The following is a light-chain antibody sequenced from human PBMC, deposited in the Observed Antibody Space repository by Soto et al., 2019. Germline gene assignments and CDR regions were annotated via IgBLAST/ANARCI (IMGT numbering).Light chain of an antibody. CDR3: QQYNNWPAIT. CDR2: GTS. CDR1: QSVRSN. Sequence: EIVRTQSPATLSVSPGERATLSCRASQSVRSNLAWYHQKPGQAPRLLIYGTSTRATGIPARFSGSGSGTEFTLTISSLQSEDFAVYYCQQYNNWPAITFGQGTRLEI. J-gene: IGKJ5*01. V-gene: IGKV3D-15*01.